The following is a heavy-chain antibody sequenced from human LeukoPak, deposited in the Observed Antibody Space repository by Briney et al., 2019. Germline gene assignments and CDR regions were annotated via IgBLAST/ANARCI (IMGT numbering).Heavy chain of an antibody. Sequence: SETLSLTCTVSGGSISNYYWSWFRQPPGKGLEWIAYVYYSGNTNYNPSLKSRVIISVDTSKNQFSLKLNSVTAADTAVYYCARHSNGGTYPLDHWGQGTLVTVSS. D-gene: IGHD2-8*01. CDR1: GGSISNYY. V-gene: IGHV4-59*08. J-gene: IGHJ4*02. CDR3: ARHSNGGTYPLDH. CDR2: VYYSGNT.